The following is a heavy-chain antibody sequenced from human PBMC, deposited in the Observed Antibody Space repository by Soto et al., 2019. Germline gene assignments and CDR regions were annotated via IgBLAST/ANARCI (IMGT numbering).Heavy chain of an antibody. V-gene: IGHV1-3*01. D-gene: IGHD4-17*01. J-gene: IGHJ4*02. Sequence: ASVKVSCKASGYTFTSSAIHWVRQAPGQRLEWMGWINADFGNTKYSQKFQGRVSITRDTSASTVYMELSSLRSEDTAVYYCARDHRYGDYVFSHWGQGTLVTVSS. CDR1: GYTFTSSA. CDR2: INADFGNT. CDR3: ARDHRYGDYVFSH.